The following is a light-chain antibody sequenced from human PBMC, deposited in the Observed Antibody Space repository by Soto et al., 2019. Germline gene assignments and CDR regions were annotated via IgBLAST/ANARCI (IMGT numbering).Light chain of an antibody. CDR2: EVS. Sequence: HSVLTQPASVSGSPGQSITISCTGTSSDVGGYNYVSWYQQHPGKAPKLMIYEVSYRPSGVSNRFSGSKSGNTASLTISGLQAEDEAGYYCSSLTSTNTLAFGGGTKLTVL. V-gene: IGLV2-14*01. CDR3: SSLTSTNTLA. CDR1: SSDVGGYNY. J-gene: IGLJ2*01.